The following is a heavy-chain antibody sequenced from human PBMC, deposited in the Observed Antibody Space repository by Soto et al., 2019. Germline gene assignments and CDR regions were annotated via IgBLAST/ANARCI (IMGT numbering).Heavy chain of an antibody. J-gene: IGHJ5*01. D-gene: IGHD1-26*01. Sequence: QVQRVEAGGGVVHPGKSLSLSWAASGGPFSSYALHWVRQAKGKGLEWVAVMSYDGSNEYADYVKGRLTISRDNFKNSLYMQMSSLRTDDTAVYYCARDPTIPEYRYGGWFRDDTFDSWLQGTLVTVTS. CDR2: MSYDGSNE. CDR3: ARDPTIPEYRYGGWFRDDTFDS. V-gene: IGHV3-30-3*01. CDR1: GGPFSSYA.